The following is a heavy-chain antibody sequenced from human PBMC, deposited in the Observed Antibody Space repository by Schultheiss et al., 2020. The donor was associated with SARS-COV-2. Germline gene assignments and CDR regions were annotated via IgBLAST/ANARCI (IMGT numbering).Heavy chain of an antibody. V-gene: IGHV4-61*08. J-gene: IGHJ1*01. CDR1: GGSISSGGYS. CDR3: ARVPDCSSTSCLAEYFQH. CDR2: IYYSGST. Sequence: SETLSLTCAVSGGSISSGGYSWSWIRQPPGKGLEWIGYIYYSGSTNYNPSLKSRVTISVDTSKSQFSVKVRPVIAADTAVYYCARVPDCSSTSCLAEYFQHWGQGTLVTVSS. D-gene: IGHD2-2*01.